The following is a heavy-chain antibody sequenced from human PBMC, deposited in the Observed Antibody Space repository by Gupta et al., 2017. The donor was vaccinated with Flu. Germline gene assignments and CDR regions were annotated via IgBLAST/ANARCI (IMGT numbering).Heavy chain of an antibody. CDR3: ARVNSYGWNYYALDV. V-gene: IGHV1-2*02. D-gene: IGHD5-18*01. J-gene: IGHJ6*02. CDR2: INPKSGGA. Sequence: GYPFTAYYLHWGRQAPGQGLVWMGWINPKSGGASYAQKFQGRVTMSRDTSISTAYMELSRLGSDDTAVYYCARVNSYGWNYYALDVWGQGTTGTVSS. CDR1: GYPFTAYY.